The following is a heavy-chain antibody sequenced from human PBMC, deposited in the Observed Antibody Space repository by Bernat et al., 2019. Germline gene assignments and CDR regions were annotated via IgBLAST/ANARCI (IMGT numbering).Heavy chain of an antibody. V-gene: IGHV1-3*01. CDR1: GYTFTSYA. CDR3: ARGYYYESSDLHDAFDI. J-gene: IGHJ3*02. CDR2: INAGNGNT. D-gene: IGHD3-22*01. Sequence: QVQLVQSGAEVKKPGASVKVSCKASGYTFTSYAMHWARQAPGQRLEWMGWINAGNGNTKYSQKFQGRVTITRDTSASTAYMELRSLRSDDTAVYYCARGYYYESSDLHDAFDIWGQGTMVTVSS.